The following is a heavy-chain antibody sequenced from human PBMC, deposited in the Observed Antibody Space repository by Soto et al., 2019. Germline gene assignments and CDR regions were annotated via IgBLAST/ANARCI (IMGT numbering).Heavy chain of an antibody. CDR2: IKEDGSEK. D-gene: IGHD2-15*01. J-gene: IGHJ5*02. CDR3: ATGYCSGPSCYLKGSGWFDT. Sequence: EVQLVESGGGLVQPGGSLRLSCAGSGFIFSNYWMNWVRQAPGKGLEWVANIKEDGSEKYYVDSVKGRFTVYRDKAKISQYLEMNRLRADDTAVYYCATGYCSGPSCYLKGSGWFDTWGQGILVTVSS. V-gene: IGHV3-7*01. CDR1: GFIFSNYW.